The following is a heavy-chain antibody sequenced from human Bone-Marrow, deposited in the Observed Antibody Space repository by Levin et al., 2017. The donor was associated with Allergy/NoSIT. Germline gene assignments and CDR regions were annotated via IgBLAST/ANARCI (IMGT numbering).Heavy chain of an antibody. CDR2: ISADGLST. CDR3: GRDSVGNPTRRSDY. Sequence: GGSLRLSCVASGFTFNLYDMSWVRQAPGKGLEWVSAISADGLSTYYADSVKGRLLISRDNSKNTVFLKMHSLRADDTAVYYCGRDSVGNPTRRSDYWGQGALVTVSS. CDR1: GFTFNLYD. V-gene: IGHV3-23*01. D-gene: IGHD4-23*01. J-gene: IGHJ4*02.